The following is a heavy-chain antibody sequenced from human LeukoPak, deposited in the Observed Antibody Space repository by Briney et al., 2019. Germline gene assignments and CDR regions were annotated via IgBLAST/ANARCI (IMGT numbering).Heavy chain of an antibody. Sequence: PSETLSLTCTVSGVSGGSFNTYYWGWVRQPAGRGLEWIGRIYTSENTNYNSALKSRVTISIDKPKKQFSLKRSPVTAADTGVYYCAREGASSFWGSYEYWGQGILVTVSS. D-gene: IGHD1-26*01. CDR3: AREGASSFWGSYEY. CDR2: IYTSENT. CDR1: GGSFNTYY. J-gene: IGHJ4*02. V-gene: IGHV4-4*07.